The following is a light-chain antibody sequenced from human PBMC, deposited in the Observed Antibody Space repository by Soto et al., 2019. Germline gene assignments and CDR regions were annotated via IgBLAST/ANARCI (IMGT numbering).Light chain of an antibody. CDR2: SYD. J-gene: IGLJ1*01. V-gene: IGLV1-44*01. CDR1: SSNLGDNT. Sequence: QSVLTQPPSASGTPGQRVTISCSTSSSNLGDNTVNWYQHVPGTAPKLLIYSYDQRPSGVPDRFSGSRSGTSASLDISGLQSEDEADYYCAAWDATLDGYVFGTGTKVTVL. CDR3: AAWDATLDGYV.